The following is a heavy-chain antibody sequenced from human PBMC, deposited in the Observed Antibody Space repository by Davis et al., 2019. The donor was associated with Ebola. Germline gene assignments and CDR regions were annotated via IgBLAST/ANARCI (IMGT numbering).Heavy chain of an antibody. CDR2: ISGSGGST. V-gene: IGHV3-23*01. CDR1: GFTFSSYA. D-gene: IGHD3-3*01. Sequence: PGGSLRLSCAASGFTFSSYAMSWVRQAPGKGLEWVSAISGSGGSTYYADSVKGRFTISRDNSKNTLYLQMNSLRAEDTAVYYCAKLIYDFWSGYLEGFDYWGQGTLVTVSS. J-gene: IGHJ4*02. CDR3: AKLIYDFWSGYLEGFDY.